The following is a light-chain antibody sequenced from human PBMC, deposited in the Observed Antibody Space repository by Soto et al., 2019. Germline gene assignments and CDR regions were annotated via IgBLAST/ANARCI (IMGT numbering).Light chain of an antibody. CDR3: RQGTHWPPMYT. J-gene: IGKJ2*01. Sequence: DVVMTQSPLSLPVTLGQPASISCRSSQSLVYSDGNTYLNWFQQRPGQSPRRLIYKVSNRDSGGPDRLSVSGSGSDFTLKISRVEAEDVGVYYCRQGTHWPPMYTFGQGTKLEIK. V-gene: IGKV2-30*01. CDR1: QSLVYSDGNTY. CDR2: KVS.